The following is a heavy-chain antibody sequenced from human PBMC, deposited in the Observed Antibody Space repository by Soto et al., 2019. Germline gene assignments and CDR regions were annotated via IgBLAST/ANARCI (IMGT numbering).Heavy chain of an antibody. J-gene: IGHJ5*02. CDR2: IESKADGGTT. V-gene: IGHV3-15*04. CDR1: DFRFSDAA. D-gene: IGHD1-20*01. CDR3: ATHNRKNGGNFFDP. Sequence: PGGSLILSCASSDFRFSDAAMHWVRPTPVKGLEWLGRIESKADGGTTDYAAPVKDKFIISRDDSRNTLFLQMNSLQIEDTAIYYCATHNRKNGGNFFDPWGQGVLVNGSS.